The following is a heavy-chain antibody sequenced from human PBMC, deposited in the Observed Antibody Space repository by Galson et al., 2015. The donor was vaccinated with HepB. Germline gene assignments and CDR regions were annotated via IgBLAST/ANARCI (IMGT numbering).Heavy chain of an antibody. D-gene: IGHD3-10*01. J-gene: IGHJ5*02. V-gene: IGHV2-70*11. CDR2: IDWDDDK. CDR1: GFSLITSAMC. CDR3: ARSYGSGRNWFDT. Sequence: ALVKPTQTLTLTCTFSGFSLITSAMCVSWIRQPPGKALEWLARIDWDDDKYYSISLKTRLTISKDTSKNQVVLTMTNMDPVDTATYYCARSYGSGRNWFDTWGQGTLVTVSS.